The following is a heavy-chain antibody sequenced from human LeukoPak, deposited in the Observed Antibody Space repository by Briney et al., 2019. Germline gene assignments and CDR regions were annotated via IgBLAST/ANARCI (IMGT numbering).Heavy chain of an antibody. D-gene: IGHD3-10*01. CDR1: GYTFTGYY. Sequence: ASVRVSCKASGYTFTGYYMHWVRQAPGQGLEWMGRINPNSGGTNYAQKFQGRVTITRDKSMSTAYMELSRLRSDDTAVYYCARMGPGIFLHLTWGQGTLVTVSS. CDR3: ARMGPGIFLHLT. CDR2: INPNSGGT. V-gene: IGHV1-2*06. J-gene: IGHJ5*02.